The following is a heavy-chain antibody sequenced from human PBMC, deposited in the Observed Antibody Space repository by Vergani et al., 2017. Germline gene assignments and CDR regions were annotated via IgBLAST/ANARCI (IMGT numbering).Heavy chain of an antibody. D-gene: IGHD7-27*01. CDR1: GFTLSSYG. V-gene: IGHV3-30*18. J-gene: IGHJ6*03. CDR3: AKESTWGYYYYYMDV. Sequence: QVQLVESGGGVVQPGRSLRLSCAASGFTLSSYGMHWVRQAPGKGLEWVAVISYDGSNKYYADSVKGRFTISRDNSKNTLYLQMNSLRAEDTAVYYCAKESTWGYYYYYMDVWGKGTTVTVSS. CDR2: ISYDGSNK.